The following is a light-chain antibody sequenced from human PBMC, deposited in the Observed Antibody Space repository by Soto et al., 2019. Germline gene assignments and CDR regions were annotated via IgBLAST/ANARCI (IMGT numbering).Light chain of an antibody. CDR1: SSDVGTYNL. J-gene: IGLJ2*01. V-gene: IGLV2-23*01. CDR3: CSYAPSRTLL. Sequence: QSVPTQPASVSGSPGESITISCTGTSSDVGTYNLVTWYQQHPGRVPKLILYEGNKRPSGVSSRFSASKSGNTASLTISGLQAEDEADYFCCSYAPSRTLLFGGGTKVTVL. CDR2: EGN.